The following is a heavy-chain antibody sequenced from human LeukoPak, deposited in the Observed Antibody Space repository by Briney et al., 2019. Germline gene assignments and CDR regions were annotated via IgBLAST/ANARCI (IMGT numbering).Heavy chain of an antibody. CDR1: GFTFSSYE. CDR3: ARISSLAVAGIN. D-gene: IGHD6-19*01. V-gene: IGHV3-48*03. Sequence: GGSLRLSCAASGFTFSSYEMNWVRQAPGKGLEWVSYISSSGSTIYYADSMKGRFTISRDNAKNSLYLQMNSLRAEDTAVYYCARISSLAVAGINWGQGTLVTVSS. CDR2: ISSSGSTI. J-gene: IGHJ4*02.